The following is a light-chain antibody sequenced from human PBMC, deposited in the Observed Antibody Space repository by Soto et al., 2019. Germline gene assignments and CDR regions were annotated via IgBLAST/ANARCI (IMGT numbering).Light chain of an antibody. V-gene: IGKV1-5*03. J-gene: IGKJ1*01. Sequence: IQMTQSPSTLSTSVGDRVSINCRASQSISAWLAWYQQKPGKAPRLLIYKASTLEIGVPSRFSGSGSGTEFTLTISRLQTDDFATYYCQQYNDYWTSGQGTKVDIK. CDR2: KAS. CDR3: QQYNDYWT. CDR1: QSISAW.